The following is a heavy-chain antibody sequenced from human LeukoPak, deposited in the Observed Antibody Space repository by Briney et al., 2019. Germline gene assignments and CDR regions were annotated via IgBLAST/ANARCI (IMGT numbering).Heavy chain of an antibody. CDR2: ISAYNGNT. D-gene: IGHD3-22*01. CDR1: GYTFTGYG. V-gene: IGHV1-18*01. Sequence: ASVKVSCKASGYTFTGYGISWVRQAPGQGLEWMGWISAYNGNTNYAQKLQGRVTMTTDTSTSTAYMELRSLRSDDTAVYYCARRATSYYYDSSGWEELVQNAFDIWGQGTMVTVSS. CDR3: ARRATSYYYDSSGWEELVQNAFDI. J-gene: IGHJ3*02.